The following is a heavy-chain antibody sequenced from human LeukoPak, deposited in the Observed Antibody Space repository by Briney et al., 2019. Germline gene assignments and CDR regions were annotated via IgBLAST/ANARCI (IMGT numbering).Heavy chain of an antibody. D-gene: IGHD3-10*01. V-gene: IGHV3-74*01. CDR3: AKFLGVSVWYGISGP. J-gene: IGHJ5*02. CDR2: IASDGSST. Sequence: GGSLRLSCAASGFTFSSYWMDWVRQAPGKGLVWVSRIASDGSSTTYADSVKGRFSISRDNAKNTLYLQMNSLRVEDTAVYYCAKFLGVSVWYGISGPWGQGTLVTVSS. CDR1: GFTFSSYW.